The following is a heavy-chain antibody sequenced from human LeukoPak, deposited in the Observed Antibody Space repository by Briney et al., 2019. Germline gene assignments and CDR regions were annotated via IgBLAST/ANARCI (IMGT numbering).Heavy chain of an antibody. CDR2: IYPGDSDT. CDR1: GYNFTIYW. Sequence: GESLKISCKGSGYNFTIYWIGWVRQMPGKGLEWMGIIYPGDSDTRYSPSFQGQVTISADKSISTAYLQWSSLKASDTAMYYCATSRDTAMVNAFDIWGQGTMVTVSS. CDR3: ATSRDTAMVNAFDI. D-gene: IGHD5-18*01. J-gene: IGHJ3*02. V-gene: IGHV5-51*01.